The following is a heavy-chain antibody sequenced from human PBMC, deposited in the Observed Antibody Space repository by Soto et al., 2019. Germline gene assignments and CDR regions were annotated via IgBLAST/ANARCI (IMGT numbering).Heavy chain of an antibody. V-gene: IGHV3-21*04. D-gene: IGHD3-3*01. J-gene: IGHJ4*02. CDR1: GFTFSSYS. Sequence: GGSLRLSCAASGFTFSSYSMNWVRQAPGKGLEWVSSISSSSSSIYYADSVKGRFTISRDNSKNTLYLQMNSLRAEDTAVYYCAKRAPLRSPIKDPGPPFDYWGQGTLVTVSS. CDR2: ISSSSSSI. CDR3: AKRAPLRSPIKDPGPPFDY.